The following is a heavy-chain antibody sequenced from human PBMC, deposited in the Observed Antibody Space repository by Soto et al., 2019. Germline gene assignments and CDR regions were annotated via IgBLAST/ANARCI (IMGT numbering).Heavy chain of an antibody. Sequence: EVQLLESGGDLVQPGGSLRLSCAASGFTFSHDAMSWVRQAPGQGLEWVSLIRGSGGPTNYADSVKGRFTVSRDNSKNMHFRPRNSMRVEDTAVYYCVKDFRGGYDWTHDWGQGTLVTVSS. CDR3: VKDFRGGYDWTHD. V-gene: IGHV3-23*01. D-gene: IGHD5-12*01. J-gene: IGHJ4*02. CDR1: GFTFSHDA. CDR2: IRGSGGPT.